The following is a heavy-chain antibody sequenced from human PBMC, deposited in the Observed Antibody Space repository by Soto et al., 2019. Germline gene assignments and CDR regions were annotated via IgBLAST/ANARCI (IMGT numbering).Heavy chain of an antibody. CDR1: GGTFSSYA. Sequence: SVKVSCKASGGTFSSYAISWVRQAPGQGLEWMGGIIPIFGTANYAQKFQGRVTITADESTSTAYMELSSLRSEDTAVYYCASDFDNHYYYYGMDVWGQGTTVTVS. D-gene: IGHD3-9*01. CDR3: ASDFDNHYYYYGMDV. J-gene: IGHJ6*02. CDR2: IIPIFGTA. V-gene: IGHV1-69*13.